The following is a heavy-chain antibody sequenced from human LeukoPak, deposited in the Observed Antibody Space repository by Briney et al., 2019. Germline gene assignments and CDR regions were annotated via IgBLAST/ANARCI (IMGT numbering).Heavy chain of an antibody. CDR1: GGSISSGDDY. V-gene: IGHV4-30-4*01. J-gene: IGHJ4*02. CDR3: ARVGGSYDSSGPDY. CDR2: IYYSGST. D-gene: IGHD3-22*01. Sequence: SQTLSLTCTVSGGSISSGDDYWSWIRQPPGKGLEWIGYIYYSGSTYSNPSLKSRVTISVDTSKNQFSLKLSSVTAADTAVYYCARVGGSYDSSGPDYWGQGTLVTVSS.